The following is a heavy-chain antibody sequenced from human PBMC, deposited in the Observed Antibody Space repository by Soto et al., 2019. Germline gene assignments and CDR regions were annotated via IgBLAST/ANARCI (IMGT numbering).Heavy chain of an antibody. CDR2: TYYRSRFFS. J-gene: IGHJ5*02. D-gene: IGHD3-10*01. Sequence: SQTLSLTCAISGDSVSRYSAALNWIRQSPSGGLEWLGRTYYRSRFFSDYAESVKSRIIINPDTSKNQFSLQLKSVTPEDTAVYYCVRDRYSSSGWFDPWGQGPPVTVSS. V-gene: IGHV6-1*01. CDR3: VRDRYSSSGWFDP. CDR1: GDSVSRYSAA.